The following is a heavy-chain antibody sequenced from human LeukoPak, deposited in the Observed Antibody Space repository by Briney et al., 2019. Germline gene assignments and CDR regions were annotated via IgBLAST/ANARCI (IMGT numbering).Heavy chain of an antibody. V-gene: IGHV4-59*01. Sequence: SETLSLTCTVSGVSISSFYWSWIRQPPGKGLEWIGYIYYTGSTNYNPSLKSRVTISVDTSKNQFSLNLSSVTAADTAVYYCARGGLSGNYPFLDYWGQGTLVTVSS. CDR3: ARGGLSGNYPFLDY. CDR1: GVSISSFY. D-gene: IGHD1-26*01. CDR2: IYYTGST. J-gene: IGHJ4*02.